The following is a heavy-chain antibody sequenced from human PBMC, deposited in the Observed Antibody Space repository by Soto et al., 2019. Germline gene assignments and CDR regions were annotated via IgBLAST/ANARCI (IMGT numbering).Heavy chain of an antibody. V-gene: IGHV3-30-3*01. CDR1: GFTFSSYA. CDR3: ARDPVAYCGGDCRTFDY. CDR2: ISYDGSNK. Sequence: QVQLVESGGGVVQPGRSLRLSCAASGFTFSSYAMHWVRQAPGKGLEWVAVISYDGSNKYYADFVKGRFTISRDNSKNSLYLQMNSLRAEDTAVYYCARDPVAYCGGDCRTFDYWGQGTLVTVSS. D-gene: IGHD2-21*02. J-gene: IGHJ4*02.